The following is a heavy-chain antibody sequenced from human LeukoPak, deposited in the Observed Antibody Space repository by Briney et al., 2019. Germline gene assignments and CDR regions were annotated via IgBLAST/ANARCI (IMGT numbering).Heavy chain of an antibody. J-gene: IGHJ4*02. CDR1: GGSINNYY. D-gene: IGHD6-13*01. CDR3: AREHSSSWVDY. Sequence: SETLSLTCTVSGGSINNYYWSWIRQPPGKGLEWIGYIYYSGSTNYNPSLKSRVTISVDTSKNQFSLKLSSVTAADTAVYYCAREHSSSWVDYWGQGILVSVSS. CDR2: IYYSGST. V-gene: IGHV4-59*01.